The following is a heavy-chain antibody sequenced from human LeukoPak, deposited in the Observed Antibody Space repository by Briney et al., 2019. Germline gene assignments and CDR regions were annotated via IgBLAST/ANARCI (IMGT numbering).Heavy chain of an antibody. CDR3: AKDNSYSSSTVLDY. D-gene: IGHD6-13*01. J-gene: IGHJ4*02. Sequence: GGSLRLSCSASVFTFSRSGLSWVRQAPGKGLEWVSYISRSSNSIYYTDSVKGRFTISRDNAKNSLFLQMNSLRVEDTALYYCAKDNSYSSSTVLDYWGQGTLVTVSS. CDR1: VFTFSRSG. CDR2: ISRSSNSI. V-gene: IGHV3-48*04.